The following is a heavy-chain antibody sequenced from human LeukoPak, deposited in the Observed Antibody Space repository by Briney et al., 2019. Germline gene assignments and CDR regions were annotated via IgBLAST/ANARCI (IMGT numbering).Heavy chain of an antibody. CDR3: AKDPMVRGLTYDN. D-gene: IGHD3-10*01. Sequence: GSLRLSCAGSGFTFSISAMCWVRQPPGKGLEWVSAISGRGSSTYYADSVKGRFTISRDNSKNTLYLQMNSLRAEDTAVYYCAKDPMVRGLTYDNWGQGTLVTVSS. V-gene: IGHV3-23*01. CDR1: GFTFSISA. J-gene: IGHJ4*02. CDR2: ISGRGSST.